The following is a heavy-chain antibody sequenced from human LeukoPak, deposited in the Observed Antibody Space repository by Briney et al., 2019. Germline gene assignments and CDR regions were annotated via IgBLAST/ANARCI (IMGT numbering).Heavy chain of an antibody. D-gene: IGHD2-2*01. Sequence: VASVKVSCKASGGTFSSYAISWVRQAPGQGLEWMGRIIPILGTANYAQKFQGRVTITTDESTSTAYMELSSLRSEDTAVYYCARSTGETNDYWGQGTLVTVSS. CDR1: GGTFSSYA. J-gene: IGHJ4*02. CDR3: ARSTGETNDY. CDR2: IIPILGTA. V-gene: IGHV1-69*11.